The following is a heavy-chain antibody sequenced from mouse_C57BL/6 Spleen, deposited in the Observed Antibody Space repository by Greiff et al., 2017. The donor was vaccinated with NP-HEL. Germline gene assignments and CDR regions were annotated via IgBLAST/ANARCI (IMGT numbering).Heavy chain of an antibody. CDR1: GFNIKNTY. Sequence: EVQLQESVAELVRPGASVKLSCTASGFNIKNTYMHWVKQRPEQSLEWIGRIDPANGNTKYAPKFKGKATITADTSSNTAYLQLSSLKSEDTAIYSCARSENGYYWFAYWGQGTLVTVSA. J-gene: IGHJ3*01. CDR3: ARSENGYYWFAY. V-gene: IGHV14-3*01. CDR2: IDPANGNT. D-gene: IGHD2-3*01.